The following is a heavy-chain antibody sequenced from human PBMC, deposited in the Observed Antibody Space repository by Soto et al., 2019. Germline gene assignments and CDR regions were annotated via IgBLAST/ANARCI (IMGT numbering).Heavy chain of an antibody. J-gene: IGHJ4*02. CDR1: GFTFSSYA. CDR3: AKVTPNCSSTSCPFDY. D-gene: IGHD2-2*01. V-gene: IGHV3-23*01. CDR2: ISGSGGST. Sequence: EVQLLESGGGLVQPGGSLRLSCAASGFTFSSYAMSWVRQAPGKGLEWVSAISGSGGSTYYADSVKGRFTISRDNSKSTLYLQMNSLRAEDTAVYYCAKVTPNCSSTSCPFDYWGQGTLVTVSS.